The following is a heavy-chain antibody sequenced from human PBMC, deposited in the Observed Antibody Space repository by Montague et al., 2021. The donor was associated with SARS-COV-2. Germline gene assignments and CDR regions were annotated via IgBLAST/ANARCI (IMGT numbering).Heavy chain of an antibody. D-gene: IGHD3-22*01. Sequence: SQRLSCAASGFTFSDYFIHWVRQAPCKGLEWVAVISYDGSNKYCEDSVKDRFTTSRDNSKNTLYLQMNSLRAEDTAVYYCASDLSIYDSSAYYFQLDYWGQGTLVTVSS. V-gene: IGHV3-30*04. CDR3: ASDLSIYDSSAYYFQLDY. CDR1: GFTFSDYF. J-gene: IGHJ4*02. CDR2: ISYDGSNK.